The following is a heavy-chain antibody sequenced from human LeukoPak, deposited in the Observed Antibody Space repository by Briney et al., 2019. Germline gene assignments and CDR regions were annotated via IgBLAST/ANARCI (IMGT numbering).Heavy chain of an antibody. CDR3: TRDRGQARFLEWLLYDY. CDR2: IRSKAYGGTT. CDR1: GFTFGDYA. V-gene: IGHV3-49*04. D-gene: IGHD3-3*01. Sequence: GGSLRLSCTASGFTFGDYAMSWVRQAPGKGLEWVGFIRSKAYGGTTEYAASVKGRFTISRDDSKSIAYLQMNSLKTEDTAVYYCTRDRGQARFLEWLLYDYWGQGTLVTVSS. J-gene: IGHJ4*02.